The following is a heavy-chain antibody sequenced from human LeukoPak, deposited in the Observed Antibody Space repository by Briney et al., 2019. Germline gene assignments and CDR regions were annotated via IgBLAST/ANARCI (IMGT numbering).Heavy chain of an antibody. J-gene: IGHJ6*03. CDR3: ARYYYDSSGYYGYYYYMDV. V-gene: IGHV1-2*02. CDR2: INPNSGGT. CDR1: GYTFTSYY. Sequence: GASVKVSCKASGYTFTSYYMHWVRQAPGQGLEWMGWINPNSGGTNYAQKFQGRVTMTRDTSISTAYMELRSLRSDDTAVYYCARYYYDSSGYYGYYYYMDVWGKGTTVTVSS. D-gene: IGHD3-22*01.